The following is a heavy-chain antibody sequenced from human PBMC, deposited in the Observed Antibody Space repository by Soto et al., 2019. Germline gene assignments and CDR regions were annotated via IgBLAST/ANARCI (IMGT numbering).Heavy chain of an antibody. J-gene: IGHJ6*02. V-gene: IGHV1-2*04. D-gene: IGHD6-13*01. CDR1: GYTFTSYG. Sequence: ASVKVSCKASGYTFTSYGISWVRQAPGQGLEWMGWINPNSGGTNYAQKFQGWVTMTRDTSISTAYMELSRLRSDDTAVYYCARGGDSSSWYIGRYYYGMDVWGQGTTVTVSS. CDR3: ARGGDSSSWYIGRYYYGMDV. CDR2: INPNSGGT.